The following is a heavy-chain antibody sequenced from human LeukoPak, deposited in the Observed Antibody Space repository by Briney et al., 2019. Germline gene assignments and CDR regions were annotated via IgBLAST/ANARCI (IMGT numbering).Heavy chain of an antibody. CDR2: IYYSGST. CDR3: ARETGVVPSNWCDP. D-gene: IGHD3-3*01. CDR1: GGSISSSSYY. J-gene: IGHJ5*02. Sequence: SETLSLTCTVSGGSISSSSYYWGWIRQPPGKGLEWIGSIYYSGSTYHNPSRKSRVTISVDTSKNQYSLKLSSVTAADTAVYYCARETGVVPSNWCDPLGQGTLVTVSS. V-gene: IGHV4-39*07.